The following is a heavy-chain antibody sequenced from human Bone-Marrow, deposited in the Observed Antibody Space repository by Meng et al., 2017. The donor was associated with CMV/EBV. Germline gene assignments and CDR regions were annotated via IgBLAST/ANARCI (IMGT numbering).Heavy chain of an antibody. CDR3: ARRITMVRGVIIPNYYGMDV. CDR2: IIPIFGTA. Sequence: SVKVSCKASGGTFSSYAISWVRQAPGQGLEWMGGIIPIFGTANYAQKFQGRVTITMDESTSTAYMELSSLRSEDTAVYYCARRITMVRGVIIPNYYGMDVWGQGTTVTVSS. CDR1: GGTFSSYA. D-gene: IGHD3-10*01. V-gene: IGHV1-69*05. J-gene: IGHJ6*02.